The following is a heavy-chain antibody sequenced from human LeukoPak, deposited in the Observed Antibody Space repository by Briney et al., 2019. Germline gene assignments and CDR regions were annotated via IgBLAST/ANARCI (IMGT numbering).Heavy chain of an antibody. CDR1: GFTFSSYW. Sequence: PGGSLRLSCAASGFTFSSYWMSWVRQAPGKGLEWVANIKQDGSGKYYVDSVKGRFIISRDDAKNSLYLQMNTLRAEDTAVYYCARGKGRGTVGSYSFDYWGQGTLVTVSS. V-gene: IGHV3-7*01. D-gene: IGHD3-10*01. CDR3: ARGKGRGTVGSYSFDY. J-gene: IGHJ4*02. CDR2: IKQDGSGK.